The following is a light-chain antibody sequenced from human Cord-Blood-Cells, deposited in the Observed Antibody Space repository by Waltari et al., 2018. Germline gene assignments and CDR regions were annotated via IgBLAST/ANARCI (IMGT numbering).Light chain of an antibody. CDR1: SSVVGGSTY. J-gene: IGLJ2*01. CDR3: CSYAGSYTLAVV. V-gene: IGLV2-11*01. Sequence: SALPQPRSVSGYPGQSVTISCTGPSSVVGGSTYVSWYQQPPGKAPKLMIYDVSKRPSGVPDRFSGSKSGNTASLTISGLQAEDEADYYCCSYAGSYTLAVVFGGGTKLTVL. CDR2: DVS.